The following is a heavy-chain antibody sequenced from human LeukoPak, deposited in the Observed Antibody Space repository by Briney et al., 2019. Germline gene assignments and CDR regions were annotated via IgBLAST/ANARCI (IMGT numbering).Heavy chain of an antibody. CDR2: INSDGSST. J-gene: IGHJ4*02. Sequence: GGSLRLSCAASGFXFSSYWIHWVRQAPGKGLVWVSRINSDGSSTTYADSVKGRFSISRDNAKNTVYLQMNSLRAEDTAVYYCATLPPGINYWGQGTLVTVSS. D-gene: IGHD1-14*01. CDR3: ATLPPGINY. V-gene: IGHV3-74*01. CDR1: GFXFSSYW.